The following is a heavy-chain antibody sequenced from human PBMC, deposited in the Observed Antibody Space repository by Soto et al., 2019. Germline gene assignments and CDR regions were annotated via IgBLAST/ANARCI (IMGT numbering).Heavy chain of an antibody. V-gene: IGHV3-23*01. CDR1: GFTFSSYA. Sequence: EVQLLESGGGLVQPGGSLRLSCAASGFTFSSYAMSWVRQAPGKGLKWVSAISGSGGSTYYADSVKGRFTISRDNSKNTLYLQMNSLRAEDTAVYYCAKDSPRSSGYYLLRYYYGMDVWGQGTTVTVSS. CDR3: AKDSPRSSGYYLLRYYYGMDV. D-gene: IGHD3-22*01. CDR2: ISGSGGST. J-gene: IGHJ6*02.